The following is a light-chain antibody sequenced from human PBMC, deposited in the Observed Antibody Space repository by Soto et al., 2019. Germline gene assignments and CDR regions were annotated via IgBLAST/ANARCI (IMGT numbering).Light chain of an antibody. CDR2: DAS. CDR3: QQRGNWPIT. V-gene: IGKV3-11*01. J-gene: IGKJ5*01. CDR1: QSVSSY. Sequence: EIVLTQSPATLSLSPGERATLSCRASQSVSSYLAWYQQKPGQAPRLLIYDASNRATGIPARFSGSGSGTAFTLTIRSLEPEDFAVYYCQQRGNWPITFGQGTRLEIK.